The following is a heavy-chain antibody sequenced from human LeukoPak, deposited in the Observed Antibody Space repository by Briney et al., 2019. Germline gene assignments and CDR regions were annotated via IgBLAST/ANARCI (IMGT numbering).Heavy chain of an antibody. J-gene: IGHJ4*02. CDR1: GFTFSSYW. CDR2: INSDGSST. CDR3: ARRIAAAAAPYYFDY. V-gene: IGHV3-74*01. D-gene: IGHD6-13*01. Sequence: PGGSLRLSCAASGFTFSSYWMHWVRQAPGKGLLWVSRINSDGSSTNYADSVKGRFTTSRDNAKNTLYLQMNSLRAEDTAVYYCARRIAAAAAPYYFDYWGQGTLVTVSS.